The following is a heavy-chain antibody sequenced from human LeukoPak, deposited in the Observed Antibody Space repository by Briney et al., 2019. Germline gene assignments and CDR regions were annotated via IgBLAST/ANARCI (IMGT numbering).Heavy chain of an antibody. CDR2: IYSGGST. V-gene: IGHV3-66*04. Sequence: GGSLRLSCAASGFTFSSYAMSWVRQAPGKGLEWVSVIYSGGSTYYADSVKGRFTISRDNSKNTLYLQMNSLRAEDTAVYYCARQKGSLYGMDVWGQGTTVTVSS. J-gene: IGHJ6*02. CDR3: ARQKGSLYGMDV. CDR1: GFTFSSYA.